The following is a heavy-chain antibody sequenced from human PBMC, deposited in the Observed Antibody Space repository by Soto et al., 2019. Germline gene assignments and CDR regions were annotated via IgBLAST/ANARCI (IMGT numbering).Heavy chain of an antibody. V-gene: IGHV3-23*01. Sequence: EVQLLESGGGLVQPGGSLRLSCAASGFTFSSYAMSWVRQAPGKGLEWVSAISGSGGSTYYADSVKGRFTISRDNSKNTLYLQMNSLRAEDTAVYYCAKDSIIVSLYYDSSGYYSAWGQGTLVTVSS. CDR2: ISGSGGST. CDR3: AKDSIIVSLYYDSSGYYSA. D-gene: IGHD3-22*01. J-gene: IGHJ5*02. CDR1: GFTFSSYA.